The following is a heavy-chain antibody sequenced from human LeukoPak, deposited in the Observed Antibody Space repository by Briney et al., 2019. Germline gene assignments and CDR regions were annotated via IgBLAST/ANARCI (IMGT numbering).Heavy chain of an antibody. Sequence: GGSLRLSCAASGFTFDDYAMHWVRQAPGKGLEWVSGISWNSGSIGYADSVKGRFTISRDNAKNSLYLQMNSLRAEDTALYYCAKDIPGHSGYDAWGQGTLVTVSS. D-gene: IGHD5-12*01. CDR2: ISWNSGSI. V-gene: IGHV3-9*01. CDR3: AKDIPGHSGYDA. CDR1: GFTFDDYA. J-gene: IGHJ5*02.